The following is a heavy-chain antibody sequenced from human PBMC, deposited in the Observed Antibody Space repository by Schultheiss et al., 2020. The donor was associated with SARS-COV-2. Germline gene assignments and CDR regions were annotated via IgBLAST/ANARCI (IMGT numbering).Heavy chain of an antibody. CDR2: IYHSGST. J-gene: IGHJ5*01. D-gene: IGHD6-6*01. V-gene: IGHV4-34*01. Sequence: SETLSLTCAVYGGSFSGYYWSWIRQPPGKGLEWIGEIYHSGSTNYSPSLKSRVTISVDTSKNQFSLKLSSVTAADTAVYYCARRYSSSSGLGFDSWGQGTLVTVSS. CDR1: GGSFSGYY. CDR3: ARRYSSSSGLGFDS.